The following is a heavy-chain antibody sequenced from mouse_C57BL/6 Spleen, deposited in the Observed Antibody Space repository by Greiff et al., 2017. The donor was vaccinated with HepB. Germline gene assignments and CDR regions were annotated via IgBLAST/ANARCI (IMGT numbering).Heavy chain of an antibody. D-gene: IGHD1-1*01. CDR1: GYSITSGYD. J-gene: IGHJ1*03. Sequence: EVQLQQSGPGMVKPSQSLSLTCTVTGYSITSGYDWHWIRHFPGNKLEWMGYISYSGSTNYNPSLKSRISITHDTSKNHFFLKLNSVTTEDTATYYCAKGSRGLGYFDVWGTGTTVTVSS. CDR2: ISYSGST. CDR3: AKGSRGLGYFDV. V-gene: IGHV3-1*01.